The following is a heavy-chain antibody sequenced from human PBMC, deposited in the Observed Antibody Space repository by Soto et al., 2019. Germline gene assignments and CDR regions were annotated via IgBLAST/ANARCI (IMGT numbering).Heavy chain of an antibody. V-gene: IGHV4-59*01. D-gene: IGHD3-3*01. CDR3: ARGLRRITIFGVVILGMDV. Sequence: SETLSLTWTVSGGFTSSYSWRGIRLPPGKGLEWIGYIYYSGSTNYNPSLKSRVTISVDTSKNHFSLKLSSVTAADTAVYYCARGLRRITIFGVVILGMDVWGQGTTVTVS. J-gene: IGHJ6*02. CDR1: GGFTSSYS. CDR2: IYYSGST.